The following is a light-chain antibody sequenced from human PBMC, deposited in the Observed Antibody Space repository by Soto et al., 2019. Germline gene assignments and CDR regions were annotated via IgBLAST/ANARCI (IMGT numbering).Light chain of an antibody. CDR1: QSVSSN. J-gene: IGKJ1*01. CDR3: LRYNNWRPGT. Sequence: EIVMTQSPATLSVSPGERATLSCRASQSVSSNFAWYQQKPGQAPRPLIYGASTRSTGIPARFSGSGSGTEFALTITSLQAGDFAVYVCLRYNNWRPGTFGQGTKVEIK. CDR2: GAS. V-gene: IGKV3-15*01.